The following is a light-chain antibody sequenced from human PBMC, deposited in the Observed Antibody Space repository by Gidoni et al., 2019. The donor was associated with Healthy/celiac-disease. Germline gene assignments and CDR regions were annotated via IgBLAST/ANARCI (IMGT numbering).Light chain of an antibody. CDR1: NIGSTS. CDR2: DAS. J-gene: IGLJ3*02. CDR3: QVWDSSSDRV. V-gene: IGLV3-21*02. Sequence: SYVLTQPPSASVAPGQTTRITCGGNNIGSTSVHWYQQKPGQAPVLVVYDASDRPSGIPERFSGSNSGNTAPLTISRVEAGDEADYYCQVWDSSSDRVFGGGTKLTVL.